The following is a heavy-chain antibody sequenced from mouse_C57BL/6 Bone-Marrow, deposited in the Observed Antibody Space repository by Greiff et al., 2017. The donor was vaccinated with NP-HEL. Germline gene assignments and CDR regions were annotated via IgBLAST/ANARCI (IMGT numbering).Heavy chain of an antibody. CDR1: GFTFSSYA. CDR2: ISDGGSYT. Sequence: EVMLVESGGGLVKPGGSLKLSCAASGFTFSSYAMSWVRQTPEKRLEWVATISDGGSYTYYPDNVKGRFTISRDNAKNNLYLQMSHLKSVDTAVYYCARVYGNFSFAYWGQGTLVTVSA. CDR3: ARVYGNFSFAY. J-gene: IGHJ3*01. V-gene: IGHV5-4*03. D-gene: IGHD2-1*01.